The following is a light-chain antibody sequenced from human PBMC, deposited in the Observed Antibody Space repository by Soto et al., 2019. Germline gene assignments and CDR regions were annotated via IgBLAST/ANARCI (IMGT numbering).Light chain of an antibody. CDR2: AAS. V-gene: IGKV1-6*01. J-gene: IGKJ1*01. CDR1: QGITDD. CDR3: LQNFNFPWT. Sequence: AIQMTQSPSSLSASVGDRVTITCRASQGITDDLGWYQQKPGKAPKLLIYAASSLQSGVPSRFSGSGSGTDFSLTISSLQPEDFATYYCLQNFNFPWTFGLGTKVEIK.